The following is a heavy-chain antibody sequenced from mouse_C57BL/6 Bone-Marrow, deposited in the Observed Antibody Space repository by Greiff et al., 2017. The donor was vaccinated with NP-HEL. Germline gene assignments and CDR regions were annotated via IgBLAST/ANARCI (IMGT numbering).Heavy chain of an antibody. V-gene: IGHV1-81*01. J-gene: IGHJ3*01. CDR3: ARGAGMAPFAY. CDR2: IYPRSGNT. Sequence: QVHVKQSGAELARPGASVKLSCKASGYTFTSYGISWVKQRTGQGLEWIGEIYPRSGNTYYNEKFKGKATLTADKSSSTAYMELRSLTSEDSAVYFCARGAGMAPFAYWGQGTLVTVSA. CDR1: GYTFTSYG. D-gene: IGHD2-10*02.